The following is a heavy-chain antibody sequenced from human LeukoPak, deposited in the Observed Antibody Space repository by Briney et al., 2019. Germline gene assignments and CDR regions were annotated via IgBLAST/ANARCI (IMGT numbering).Heavy chain of an antibody. CDR2: IYYSGST. J-gene: IGHJ4*02. CDR3: VGGMAAAATGYFDY. V-gene: IGHV4-59*08. D-gene: IGHD6-13*01. Sequence: SETLSLTCTVSGGSISSYYWSWIRQPPGKGLEWIGYIYYSGSTNYNPSLKSRVTISVDTSKNQFSLKLSSVTAADTAVYYCVGGMAAAATGYFDYWGQGTLVTVSS. CDR1: GGSISSYY.